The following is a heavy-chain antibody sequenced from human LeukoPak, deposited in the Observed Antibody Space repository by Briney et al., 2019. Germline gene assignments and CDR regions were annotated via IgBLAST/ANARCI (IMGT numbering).Heavy chain of an antibody. CDR1: GGSISSSSYY. V-gene: IGHV4-39*07. J-gene: IGHJ4*02. D-gene: IGHD6-19*01. CDR2: IYYSGST. CDR3: ARALYSSGWPEIDY. Sequence: SETLSLTCTVSGGSISSSSYYWGWIRQPPGKGLEWIGSIYYSGSTYYNPSLKSRVTISVDTSKNQFSLKLSSVTAADTAVYYCARALYSSGWPEIDYWGQGTLVTVSS.